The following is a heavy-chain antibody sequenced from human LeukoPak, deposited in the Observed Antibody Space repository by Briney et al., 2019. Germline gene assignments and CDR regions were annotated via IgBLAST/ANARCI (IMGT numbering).Heavy chain of an antibody. CDR2: IIPIFGTA. CDR1: GYTFTSYG. Sequence: ASVTVSCKASGYTFTSYGISWVRQAPGQGLEWMGGIIPIFGTANYAQKFQGRVTITADESTSTAYMELSSLRSEDTAVYYCAREGYCSSTSCSKVLYCYGMDVWGQGTTVTVSS. D-gene: IGHD2-2*01. CDR3: AREGYCSSTSCSKVLYCYGMDV. J-gene: IGHJ6*02. V-gene: IGHV1-69*13.